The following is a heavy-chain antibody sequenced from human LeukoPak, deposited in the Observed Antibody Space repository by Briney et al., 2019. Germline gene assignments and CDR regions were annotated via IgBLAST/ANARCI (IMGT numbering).Heavy chain of an antibody. CDR2: INPNSGGI. J-gene: IGHJ5*02. CDR1: GYTFTGYY. Sequence: ASVKVSCKASGYTFTGYYMHWVRQAPGQGLEWMGWINPNSGGINYAQKFQGRVTMTRDTSISTAYMELSRLRSDDTAVYYCARDLRQLAHNWFDPWGQGTLVTVSS. CDR3: ARDLRQLAHNWFDP. D-gene: IGHD6-6*01. V-gene: IGHV1-2*02.